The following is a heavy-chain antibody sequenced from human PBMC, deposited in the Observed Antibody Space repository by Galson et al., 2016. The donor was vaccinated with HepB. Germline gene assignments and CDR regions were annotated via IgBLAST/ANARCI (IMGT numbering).Heavy chain of an antibody. CDR1: GGSISSGGYS. Sequence: TLSLTCGVSGGSISSGGYSWSWIRQPSGKGLEWIGFIYHRGTTYYTPSLESRVTISADRSKNHFSLKRTSVTAADTAVYYCARVEYSSSISSLRFRRWGQGILVTVSS. V-gene: IGHV4-30-2*01. D-gene: IGHD6-6*01. J-gene: IGHJ5*02. CDR3: ARVEYSSSISSLRFRR. CDR2: IYHRGTT.